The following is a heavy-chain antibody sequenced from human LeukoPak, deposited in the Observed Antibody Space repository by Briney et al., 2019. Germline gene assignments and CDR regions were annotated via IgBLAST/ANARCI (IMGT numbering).Heavy chain of an antibody. D-gene: IGHD3-9*01. CDR2: IRTTAEGAKYA. V-gene: IGHV3-48*02. J-gene: IGHJ4*02. Sequence: GGSLRLSCSTSGFSFTDYPMNWVRQAPGKGLEWISNIRTTAEGAKYAYYADSVKGRVTISRDDGKNTLYLHMNSLRDDDTAVYYCATDQRYAFDYWGQGILVTVSS. CDR1: GFSFTDYP. CDR3: ATDQRYAFDY.